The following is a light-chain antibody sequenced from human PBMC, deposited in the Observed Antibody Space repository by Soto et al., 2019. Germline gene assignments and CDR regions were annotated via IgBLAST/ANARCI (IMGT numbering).Light chain of an antibody. CDR1: QGISSW. CDR3: QQANSFPLT. Sequence: DIQMTQSPSSMSASVGDRVTITCRASQGISSWIAWYQQKPGKAPKLLIYAASSLESGVPSRFSGSGSGTDFTLTINSLQPEDFATYYCQQANSFPLTFGGGTKVEIK. CDR2: AAS. V-gene: IGKV1D-12*01. J-gene: IGKJ4*01.